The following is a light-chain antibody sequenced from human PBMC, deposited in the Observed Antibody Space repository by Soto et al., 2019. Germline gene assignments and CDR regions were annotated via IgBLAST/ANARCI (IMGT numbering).Light chain of an antibody. CDR1: SSDVGGYNY. V-gene: IGLV2-14*03. Sequence: QSVLTQPASVSGSPGQSITISCTGTSSDVGGYNYVSWYQQHPGKAPKVMIYDVSNRPSGVSNRFSGSKSGNTASLTISGLQTEYEADYYCSSYTSSNSHIFGTGTKVTVL. CDR3: SSYTSSNSHI. J-gene: IGLJ1*01. CDR2: DVS.